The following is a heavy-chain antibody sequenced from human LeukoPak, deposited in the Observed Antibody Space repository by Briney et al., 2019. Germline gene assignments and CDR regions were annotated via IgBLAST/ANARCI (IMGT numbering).Heavy chain of an antibody. CDR1: GFTVSSNY. CDR3: ARDSRFSRADPHYGMDV. CDR2: IYSGGST. J-gene: IGHJ6*02. V-gene: IGHV3-53*04. Sequence: PGGSLRLSCAASGFTVSSNYMSWVRQAPGKGLEWVSVIYSGGSTYYADSVKGRFTISRHNSKNTLYLQMNSLRAEDTAVYYCARDSRFSRADPHYGMDVWGQGTTVTVSS. D-gene: IGHD6-25*01.